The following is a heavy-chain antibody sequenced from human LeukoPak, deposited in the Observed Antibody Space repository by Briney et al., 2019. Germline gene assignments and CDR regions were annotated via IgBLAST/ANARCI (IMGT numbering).Heavy chain of an antibody. J-gene: IGHJ6*03. V-gene: IGHV4-59*01. CDR2: ISYSGST. CDR3: ARVARVDFGVVTYYYYMDV. D-gene: IGHD3-3*01. Sequence: SETLSLTCTVSGGSISSYYWSWIRQPPGKGLEWIGYISYSGSTNYNPSLKSRVTISVDTSKNQFSLKLSSVTAADTAAYYCARVARVDFGVVTYYYYMDVWGKGTTVTVSS. CDR1: GGSISSYY.